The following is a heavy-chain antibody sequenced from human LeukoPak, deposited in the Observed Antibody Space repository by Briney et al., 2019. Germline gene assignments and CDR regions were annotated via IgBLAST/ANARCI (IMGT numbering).Heavy chain of an antibody. CDR1: GFIFSNYA. CDR3: AKDRLRRIVGASFDY. CDR2: FSGSGGST. J-gene: IGHJ4*02. Sequence: PGGSLRLSCAASGFIFSNYAMSWVRQAPGKGLQWVSAFSGSGGSTYYADSVKGRFTISRDNSKNTLYLQMNSLRAEDTAVYYCAKDRLRRIVGASFDYWGQGTLVTVSS. D-gene: IGHD1-26*01. V-gene: IGHV3-23*01.